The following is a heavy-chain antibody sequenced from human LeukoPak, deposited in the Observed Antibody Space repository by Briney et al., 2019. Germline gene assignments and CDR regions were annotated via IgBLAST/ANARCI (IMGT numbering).Heavy chain of an antibody. CDR1: GYTFTSYD. V-gene: IGHV1-8*03. Sequence: GASVNVSCKASGYTFTSYDINWVRQATGQGLEWMGWMNPNSGNTGYAQKFQGRVTITRNTSISTAYMELSSLRSEDTAVYYCARGLYDFWSGYFSRRSDNWFDPWGQGTLVTVSS. D-gene: IGHD3-3*01. CDR2: MNPNSGNT. CDR3: ARGLYDFWSGYFSRRSDNWFDP. J-gene: IGHJ5*02.